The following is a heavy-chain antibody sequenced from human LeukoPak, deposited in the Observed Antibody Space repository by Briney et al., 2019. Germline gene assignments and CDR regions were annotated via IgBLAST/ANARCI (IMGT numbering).Heavy chain of an antibody. D-gene: IGHD3-22*01. CDR2: IYYSGST. V-gene: IGHV4-59*01. Sequence: AETLSLTCTVSGGSISSYYWSWIRQPPGKGLEWIGYIYYSGSTNYNPSLKSRVTISVDTSKNKFSLKLSSVTAADTAVYYCAGSYYYDSSGYTDYFDYWGQGTLVTVSS. J-gene: IGHJ4*02. CDR1: GGSISSYY. CDR3: AGSYYYDSSGYTDYFDY.